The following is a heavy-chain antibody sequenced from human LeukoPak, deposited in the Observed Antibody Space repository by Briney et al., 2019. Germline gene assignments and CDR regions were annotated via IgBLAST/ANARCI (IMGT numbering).Heavy chain of an antibody. D-gene: IGHD2-2*01. CDR1: GYTFSTYD. J-gene: IGHJ4*02. Sequence: ASVKVSCKASGYTFSTYDVIWVRQATGQWLEWMGWMNPNSGNTGYALKFRGRVTMTGDTSISTAYMELSSLKSEDTAVYYCARAIRNQLLSDHWGPGTLVTVSS. V-gene: IGHV1-8*01. CDR3: ARAIRNQLLSDH. CDR2: MNPNSGNT.